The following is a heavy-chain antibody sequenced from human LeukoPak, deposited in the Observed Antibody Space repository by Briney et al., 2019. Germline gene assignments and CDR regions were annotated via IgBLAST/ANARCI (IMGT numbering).Heavy chain of an antibody. CDR3: ARVIGVVRADYYFDY. CDR2: IYSGGST. Sequence: PGGSLRLSCEASGFSASSNYMTWVRQAPGKGLEWVSVIYSGGSTYYADSVKGRFIISRDNSKNTVYLQMNSLRAEDTAVYYCARVIGVVRADYYFDYWGQGTLVAVSS. J-gene: IGHJ4*02. V-gene: IGHV3-53*01. CDR1: GFSASSNY. D-gene: IGHD3-10*01.